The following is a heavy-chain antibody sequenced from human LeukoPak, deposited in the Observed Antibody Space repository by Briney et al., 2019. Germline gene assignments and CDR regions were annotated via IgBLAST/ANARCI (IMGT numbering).Heavy chain of an antibody. CDR1: GFTFSSYS. V-gene: IGHV3-21*04. Sequence: GSLRLSCAASGFTFSSYSMNWVRQAPGKGLEWVSSISSSSSYIYYADSVKGRFTISRDNAKNSLYLQMNSLRAEDTAVYYCAKAPGRLGDDAFDIWGQGTMVTVSS. J-gene: IGHJ3*02. D-gene: IGHD6-19*01. CDR3: AKAPGRLGDDAFDI. CDR2: ISSSSSYI.